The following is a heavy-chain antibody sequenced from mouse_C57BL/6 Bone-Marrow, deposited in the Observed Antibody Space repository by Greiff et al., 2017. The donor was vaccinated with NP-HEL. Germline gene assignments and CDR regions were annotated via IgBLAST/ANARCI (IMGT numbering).Heavy chain of an antibody. D-gene: IGHD1-1*01. CDR2: IHPNSGST. Sequence: QVHVKQPGAELVKPGASVKLSCKASGYTFTSYWMHWVKQRPGQGLEWIGMIHPNSGSTNYNEKFKSKATLTVDKSSSTAYMQLSSLTSEDSAVYYCARRYYGSSPYWYFDVWGTGTTVTVSS. V-gene: IGHV1-64*01. CDR3: ARRYYGSSPYWYFDV. J-gene: IGHJ1*03. CDR1: GYTFTSYW.